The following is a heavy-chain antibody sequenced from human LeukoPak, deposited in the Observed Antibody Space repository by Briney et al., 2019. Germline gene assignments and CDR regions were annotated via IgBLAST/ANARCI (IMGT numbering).Heavy chain of an antibody. J-gene: IGHJ6*03. CDR3: ARYLGVAFCSSTGCNNLNMDV. CDR2: IYSGDNT. D-gene: IGHD2-2*01. V-gene: IGHV3-53*01. CDR1: GCLVSTNY. Sequence: GGSLRLSCAASGCLVSTNYMSWVRQAPAKGLEWVSVIYSGDNTYYADSVKGRFTISRDNSKNTLCLQMNSLRVEDTAVYYCARYLGVAFCSSTGCNNLNMDVWGKGTTVTVSS.